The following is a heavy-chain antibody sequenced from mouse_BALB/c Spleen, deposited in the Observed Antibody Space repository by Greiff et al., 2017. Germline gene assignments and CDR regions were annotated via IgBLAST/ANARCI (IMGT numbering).Heavy chain of an antibody. CDR1: GYAFSSSW. CDR2: IYPGDGDT. CDR3: ARRGDYQFAY. D-gene: IGHD2-4*01. J-gene: IGHJ3*01. V-gene: IGHV1-82*01. Sequence: QVQLQQSGPELVKPGASVKISCKASGYAFSSSWMNWVKQRPGQGLEWIGRIYPGDGDTNYNGKFKGKATLTADKSSSTAYMQLSSLTSVDSAVYFCARRGDYQFAYWGQGTLVTVSA.